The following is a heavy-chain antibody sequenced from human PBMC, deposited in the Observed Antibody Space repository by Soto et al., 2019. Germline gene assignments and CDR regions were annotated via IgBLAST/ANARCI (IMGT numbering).Heavy chain of an antibody. D-gene: IGHD3-10*01. V-gene: IGHV3-21*01. J-gene: IGHJ5*02. CDR1: GFTFSSYS. Sequence: GGSLRLSCAASGFTFSSYSVNWVRQAPGKGLEWVSSISSSSSYIYYADSVKGRFTISRDNAKNSLYLQMNSLRAEDTAVYYCARVRWFGELLSPICFAPWGQGTLVTVSS. CDR2: ISSSSSYI. CDR3: ARVRWFGELLSPICFAP.